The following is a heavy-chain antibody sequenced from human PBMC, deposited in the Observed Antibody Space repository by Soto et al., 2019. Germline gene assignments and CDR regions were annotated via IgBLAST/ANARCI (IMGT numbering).Heavy chain of an antibody. CDR2: ISASGGTA. CDR1: GFMFSSYA. V-gene: IGHV3-23*01. CDR3: AKLTYASDSTGYYYERVSGWIDS. Sequence: EVQLLESGGGLIQPGGSLRLSCAASGFMFSSYAMSWVRQAPGKGLEWVSSISASGGTANLADSVEGRCTISRDNSKSTLYVQMNSLRAEDTAVYYCAKLTYASDSTGYYYERVSGWIDSWGQGTLVTVSS. J-gene: IGHJ5*01. D-gene: IGHD3-22*01.